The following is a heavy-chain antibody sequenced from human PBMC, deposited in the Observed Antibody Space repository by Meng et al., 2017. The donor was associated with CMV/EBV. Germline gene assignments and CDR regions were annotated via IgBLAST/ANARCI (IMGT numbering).Heavy chain of an antibody. J-gene: IGHJ5*02. CDR2: INHSGST. CDR3: ARGGNWFDP. V-gene: IGHV4-34*01. CDR1: GGSFSGYY. Sequence: VKVKKGGEGRLKRWGALCLTWVGYGGSFSGYYWSWIRKPPGKGLEWIGEINHSGSTNYNPSLKSRVTISVDTSKNQFSLKLSSVNAAETAVYYCARGGNWFDPWGEGTLVTVSS.